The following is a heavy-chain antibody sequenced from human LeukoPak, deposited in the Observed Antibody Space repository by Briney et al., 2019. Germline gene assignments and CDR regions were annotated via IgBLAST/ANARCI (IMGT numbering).Heavy chain of an antibody. CDR1: GFTFSSYW. V-gene: IGHV3-7*01. D-gene: IGHD3-10*01. CDR2: IKQDGSEK. J-gene: IGHJ4*02. Sequence: GGSLRLSCAASGFTFSSYWMSWVRQAPGKGLEWVANIKQDGSEKYYVDSVKGRFTISRDNAKNSLYLQMNSLRAEDTAVYYCAREYYYGSGSYWFYWGQGTLVTVSS. CDR3: AREYYYGSGSYWFY.